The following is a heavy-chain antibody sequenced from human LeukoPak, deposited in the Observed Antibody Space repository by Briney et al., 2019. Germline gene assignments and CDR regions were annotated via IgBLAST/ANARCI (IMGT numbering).Heavy chain of an antibody. Sequence: GGSLRLSCTASGFTFSDDWMRWVRQAPGKGLEWVAHIKQDGSGKNYVDSVKGRFTISTDNAKNSLYLQMDSLRVEDTATYYCARWRGSTSERSDYWGQGTLVPVSS. D-gene: IGHD2-2*01. CDR1: GFTFSDDW. J-gene: IGHJ4*02. CDR2: IKQDGSGK. CDR3: ARWRGSTSERSDY. V-gene: IGHV3-7*01.